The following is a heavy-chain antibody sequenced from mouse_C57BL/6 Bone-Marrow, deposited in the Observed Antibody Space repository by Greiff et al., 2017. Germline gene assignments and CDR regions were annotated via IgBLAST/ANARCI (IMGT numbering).Heavy chain of an antibody. J-gene: IGHJ4*01. CDR2: IWWDDDK. V-gene: IGHV8-8*01. Sequence: QVTLKVCGPGILQPSQTLSLTCSFSGFSLSTFGMGVGWIRQPSGKGLEWLAHIWWDDDKSYNPALKSRLTISKDTSKNQVFLKIATVDTADTATYYCARIDYYGSSYEGYYAMDYWGQGTSVTVSS. CDR3: ARIDYYGSSYEGYYAMDY. D-gene: IGHD1-1*01. CDR1: GFSLSTFGMG.